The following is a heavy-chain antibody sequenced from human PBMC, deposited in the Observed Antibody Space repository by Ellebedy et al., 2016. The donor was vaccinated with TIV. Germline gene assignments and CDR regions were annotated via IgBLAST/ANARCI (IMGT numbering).Heavy chain of an antibody. J-gene: IGHJ6*02. CDR3: AKDKSGSSLNYYYYYGMDV. CDR1: GLVFSDYC. CDR2: IASDGIEK. Sequence: PGGSLRLSCAASGLVFSDYCMTWLRVSPGKGPEWVVTIASDGIEKSYAGSVKGRFTVSRDNTKSSLYLQMNSLRTEDTALYYCAKDKSGSSLNYYYYYGMDVWGQGTTVTVSS. V-gene: IGHV3-7*03. D-gene: IGHD1-26*01.